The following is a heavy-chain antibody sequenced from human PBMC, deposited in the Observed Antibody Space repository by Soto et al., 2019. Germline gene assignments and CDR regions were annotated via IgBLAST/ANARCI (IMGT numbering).Heavy chain of an antibody. J-gene: IGHJ4*02. V-gene: IGHV3-21*01. Sequence: EVQLVESGGGLVKPGGSLRLSCAASGFTFSSYSMNWVRQAPGKGLEWVSSISSSSSYIYYADSVKGRFTISRDNAKNSLYLQMHSLRAEDTAVYYCARDLKVVVAAPFDYWGQGTLVTVSS. CDR1: GFTFSSYS. CDR2: ISSSSSYI. D-gene: IGHD2-15*01. CDR3: ARDLKVVVAAPFDY.